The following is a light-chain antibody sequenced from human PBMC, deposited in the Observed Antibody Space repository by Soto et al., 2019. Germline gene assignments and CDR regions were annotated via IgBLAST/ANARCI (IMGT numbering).Light chain of an antibody. CDR2: GAS. CDR1: ESVRDKY. J-gene: IGKJ4*01. CDR3: QQYNNWPPLT. V-gene: IGKV3-15*01. Sequence: EIVLTQSPGTLSLSPGERATLSCRASESVRDKYLAWYQQKPGQAPRLLIYGASTRATGIPARFSGSGSGTEFTLTISSLQSEDFAVYYCQQYNNWPPLTFGGGTKVDIK.